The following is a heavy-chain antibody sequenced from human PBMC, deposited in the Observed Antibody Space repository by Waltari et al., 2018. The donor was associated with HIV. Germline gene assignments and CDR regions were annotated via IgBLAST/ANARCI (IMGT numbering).Heavy chain of an antibody. CDR1: GFTFTSSG. V-gene: IGHV3-48*01. D-gene: IGHD3-22*01. Sequence: EVQMMEAGGGWVQTGGSLRPSCGAVGFTFTSSGTNGGRQARGKGLEWVSFISSSSNTIYYADSVKGRFTISRDNAKNSLYLQMNSLRAEDTAVYYCARETYYYDSSGPYFDYWGQGTLVTVSS. J-gene: IGHJ4*02. CDR2: ISSSSNTI. CDR3: ARETYYYDSSGPYFDY.